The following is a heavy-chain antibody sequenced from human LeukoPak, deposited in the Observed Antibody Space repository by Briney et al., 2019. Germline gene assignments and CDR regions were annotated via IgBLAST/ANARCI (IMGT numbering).Heavy chain of an antibody. Sequence: SETLSLTCTVSGGSISSYYWSWIRQPPGKGLEWIGEINHSGSTNYNPSLKSRVTISVDTSKNQFSLKLSSVTAADTAVYYCARGPTPTMKWELLYYYGMDVWGQGTTVTVSS. CDR1: GGSISSYY. V-gene: IGHV4-34*01. J-gene: IGHJ6*02. CDR3: ARGPTPTMKWELLYYYGMDV. D-gene: IGHD1-26*01. CDR2: INHSGST.